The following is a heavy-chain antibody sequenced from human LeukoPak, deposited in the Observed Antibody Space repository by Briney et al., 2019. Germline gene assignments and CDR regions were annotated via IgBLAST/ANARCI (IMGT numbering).Heavy chain of an antibody. J-gene: IGHJ4*02. CDR2: ISYDGSNK. Sequence: GGSLRLSCAASGFTFSSYAMHWVRQAPGKGLEWVAVISYDGSNKYYADSVKGRFTISRDNSKNTLYLQMNSLRAEDTAVYYCARGKVHDYWGQGTPVIVSS. CDR3: ARGKVHDY. CDR1: GFTFSSYA. V-gene: IGHV3-30-3*01.